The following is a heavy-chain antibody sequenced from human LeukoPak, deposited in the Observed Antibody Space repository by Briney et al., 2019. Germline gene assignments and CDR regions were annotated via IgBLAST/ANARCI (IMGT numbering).Heavy chain of an antibody. CDR3: ARDYYDSSGYFSYYYYMDV. V-gene: IGHV3-11*01. D-gene: IGHD3-22*01. CDR1: GFTFSDYY. Sequence: GGSLRLSCAASGFTFSDYYMSWIRQAPGKGLEWVSYISSSGSTIYYADSVKGRSTISRDNAKNSLYLQMNSLRAEDTAVYYCARDYYDSSGYFSYYYYMDVWGKGTTVTVSS. J-gene: IGHJ6*03. CDR2: ISSSGSTI.